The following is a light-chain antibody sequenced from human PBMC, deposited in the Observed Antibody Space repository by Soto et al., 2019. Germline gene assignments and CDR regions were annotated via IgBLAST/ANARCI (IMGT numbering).Light chain of an antibody. CDR2: DAS. Sequence: EIVLTQSPGTLSLSPGERATLSCRASQSVSSFLAWYQQKPGQAPRLLIYDASNRATGIPARFSGSGSGTDFTLTISSLEPEDFALYYCQQCSNWAGTLGPGTKVDIK. CDR1: QSVSSF. V-gene: IGKV3-11*01. CDR3: QQCSNWAGT. J-gene: IGKJ3*01.